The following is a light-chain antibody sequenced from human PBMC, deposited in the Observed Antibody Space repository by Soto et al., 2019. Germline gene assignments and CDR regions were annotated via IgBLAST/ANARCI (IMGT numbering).Light chain of an antibody. CDR1: QSVSSY. J-gene: IGKJ4*01. V-gene: IGKV3-11*01. Sequence: EIVLTQSPATMSLSPGERSTLSCRASQSVSSYLAWYQQKPGQAPRLLIYDASNRATGIPARSSVSGSGTDLTLTISSLEPEDFAVYYCQQRSNWPLTFGGGTKVEIK. CDR2: DAS. CDR3: QQRSNWPLT.